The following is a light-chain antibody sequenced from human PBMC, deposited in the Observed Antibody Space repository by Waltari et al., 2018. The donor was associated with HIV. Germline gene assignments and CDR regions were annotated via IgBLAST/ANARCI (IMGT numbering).Light chain of an antibody. V-gene: IGLV2-14*03. CDR3: SSYASSSALL. CDR2: DVN. Sequence: QSALTQPASVSGSPGQSITISCTGTSTAIGGFYYVPWYQQHPGKAPKLIISDVNARPSGISDRFSGSKSGNTASLTISGLQPEDEAYYHCSSYASSSALLFGGGTKLTVV. CDR1: STAIGGFYY. J-gene: IGLJ3*02.